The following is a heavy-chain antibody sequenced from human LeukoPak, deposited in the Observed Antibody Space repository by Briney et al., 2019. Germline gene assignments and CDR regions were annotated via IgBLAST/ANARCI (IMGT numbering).Heavy chain of an antibody. V-gene: IGHV3-23*01. Sequence: PGGSLRLSCAASGFTFSSYAMSWVRQAPGKGLEWVSSISASGGSTYYADSVKGRFTISRDNSKNTLYLQMNSLRAEDTAVYYCANSEYPSSHGGNDYWGQGTLVTVSS. CDR3: ANSEYPSSHGGNDY. J-gene: IGHJ4*02. CDR1: GFTFSSYA. CDR2: ISASGGST. D-gene: IGHD2/OR15-2a*01.